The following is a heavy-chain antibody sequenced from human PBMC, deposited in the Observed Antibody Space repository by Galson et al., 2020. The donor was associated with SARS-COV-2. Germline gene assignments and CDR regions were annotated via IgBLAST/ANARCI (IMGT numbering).Heavy chain of an antibody. D-gene: IGHD3-3*01. V-gene: IGHV3-9*01. Sequence: GGSLRLSCAASAFTFHDYAMHWVRQAPGKGLEWVSSVSWNSNIIDYADSVKGRFTISRDNTKNSLYLQMNSLRPEDTAFYFCAKDKIIRVVTMALDSWGPGTLVTVSS. CDR2: VSWNSNII. J-gene: IGHJ4*02. CDR3: AKDKIIRVVTMALDS. CDR1: AFTFHDYA.